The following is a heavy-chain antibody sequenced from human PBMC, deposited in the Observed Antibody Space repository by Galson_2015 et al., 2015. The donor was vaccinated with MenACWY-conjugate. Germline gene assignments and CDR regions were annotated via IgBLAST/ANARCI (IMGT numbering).Heavy chain of an antibody. CDR3: AKESWEIYYYDNGRDV. Sequence: SLRLSCAASGFIFSSYAMSWVRQAPGKGLEWVSVISGSGDSTYYADSVKGRFTISRDNSKNTLYLQMNSLRAEDTAVYHCAKESWEIYYYDNGRDVWGQGTTVTVSS. CDR1: GFIFSSYA. J-gene: IGHJ6*02. V-gene: IGHV3-23*01. D-gene: IGHD1-26*01. CDR2: ISGSGDST.